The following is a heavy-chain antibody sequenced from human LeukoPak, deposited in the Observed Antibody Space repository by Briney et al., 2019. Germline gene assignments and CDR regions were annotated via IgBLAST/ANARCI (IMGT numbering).Heavy chain of an antibody. CDR2: INDDGSDT. D-gene: IGHD6-13*01. J-gene: IGHJ4*02. Sequence: PGGSLRLSCAVSGFTFKLYWMHWVRQAPGKGPVWVSRINDDGSDTTYADSVKGRFTISRDNAKNSLYLQMNSQRAEDTAVYYCARAGSSSWPRVWGQGTLVTVSS. CDR1: GFTFKLYW. V-gene: IGHV3-74*01. CDR3: ARAGSSSWPRV.